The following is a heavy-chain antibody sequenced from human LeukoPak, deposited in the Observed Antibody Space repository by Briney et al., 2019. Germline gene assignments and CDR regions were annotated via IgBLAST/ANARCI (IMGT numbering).Heavy chain of an antibody. Sequence: GGSLRLSCTASGFTFSDAWMSWVRQAPGKGLEWVARIKSKPAGGTTDYTAPVKGRFAISRDDSENMVYLQMNSLKTEDTAVYYCTADSPVSMAHSFDFWGQGTLVTVSS. CDR3: TADSPVSMAHSFDF. CDR1: GFTFSDAW. CDR2: IKSKPAGGTT. D-gene: IGHD6-6*01. V-gene: IGHV3-15*01. J-gene: IGHJ4*02.